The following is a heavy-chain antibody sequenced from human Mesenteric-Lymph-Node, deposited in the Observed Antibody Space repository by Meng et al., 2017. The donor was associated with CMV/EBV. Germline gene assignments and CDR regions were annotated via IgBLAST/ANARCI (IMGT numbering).Heavy chain of an antibody. CDR3: ARAAYYYGSGMISYYFDY. J-gene: IGHJ4*02. CDR2: IYYSGST. V-gene: IGHV4-61*01. D-gene: IGHD3-10*01. CDR1: SSGSYY. Sequence: SSGSYYWSWIRQPPGKGLEWIGYIYYSGSTNYNPSLKSRVTISVDMSKNQFSLKLSSVTAADTAMYYCARAAYYYGSGMISYYFDYWGQGILVTVSS.